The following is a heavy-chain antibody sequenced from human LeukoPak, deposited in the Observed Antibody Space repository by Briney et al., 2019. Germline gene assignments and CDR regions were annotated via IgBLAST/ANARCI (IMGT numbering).Heavy chain of an antibody. CDR2: VYYSGAT. D-gene: IGHD1-26*01. J-gene: IGHJ4*02. Sequence: SETLSLTCSVSGDSIYWSWVRQSPGKGLQWIGTVYYSGATNYNPSLASRVTMSLDMSKSQFSLKLSSVTAADTAVYYCARGGAITYYFDYWGQGTLVTVSS. CDR3: ARGGAITYYFDY. V-gene: IGHV4-59*12. CDR1: GDSIY.